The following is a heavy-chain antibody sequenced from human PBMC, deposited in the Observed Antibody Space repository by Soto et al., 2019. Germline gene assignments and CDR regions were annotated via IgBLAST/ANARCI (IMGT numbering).Heavy chain of an antibody. V-gene: IGHV1-2*04. Sequence: ASVKVCCKASGYTFTGYYMHWVRQAPGQGLEWMGWINPNSGGTNYAQKFQGWVTMTRDTSISTAYMELSRLRSDDTAVYYCATAGSGYSYGRGVYYFDYWGQGTLVTVSS. D-gene: IGHD5-18*01. CDR1: GYTFTGYY. J-gene: IGHJ4*02. CDR2: INPNSGGT. CDR3: ATAGSGYSYGRGVYYFDY.